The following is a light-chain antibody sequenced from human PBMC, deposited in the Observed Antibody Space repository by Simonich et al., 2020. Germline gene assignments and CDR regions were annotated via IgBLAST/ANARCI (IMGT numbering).Light chain of an antibody. CDR2: AAS. Sequence: DIQLTQSPSFLSASVGVRVTITCRASQGISSYLAWYQQKPGKAPKLLIYAASTLQSGVPSRFGGSGSGTELTLTISSLQPEDFATYYCQQLNSYPLTFGGGTKVEIK. CDR1: QGISSY. J-gene: IGKJ4*01. CDR3: QQLNSYPLT. V-gene: IGKV1-9*01.